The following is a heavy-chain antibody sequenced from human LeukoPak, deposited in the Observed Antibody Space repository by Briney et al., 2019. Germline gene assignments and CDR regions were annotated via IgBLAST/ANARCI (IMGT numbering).Heavy chain of an antibody. CDR1: GFTFSNAW. D-gene: IGHD3-10*01. CDR2: IKTKTDGGTT. Sequence: GGSLRLSCAASGFTFSNAWMTWVRQAPGKGLEWVGRIKTKTDGGTTDYAAPVKGRFTISRDDSKNTLYLQMNSLRTEDTAVYYCANPITLVRGVIIGDYWGQGTLVGVSS. J-gene: IGHJ4*02. V-gene: IGHV3-15*01. CDR3: ANPITLVRGVIIGDY.